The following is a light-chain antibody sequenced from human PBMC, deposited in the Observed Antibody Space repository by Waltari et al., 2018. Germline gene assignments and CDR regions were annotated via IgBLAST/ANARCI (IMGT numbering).Light chain of an antibody. Sequence: EIVLTQSPGTPTLPPGVSATLSCRTSQSVTRALAWYQQKPGQAPRLLICGASNRATGIPGRFSGSGSGTDFSLTISSLEAEDFAVYYCQHYLRLPVTFGQGTKVEVK. V-gene: IGKV3-20*01. CDR2: GAS. J-gene: IGKJ1*01. CDR3: QHYLRLPVT. CDR1: QSVTRA.